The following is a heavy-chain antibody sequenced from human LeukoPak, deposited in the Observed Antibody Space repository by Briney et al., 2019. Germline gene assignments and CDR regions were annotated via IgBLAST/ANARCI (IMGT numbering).Heavy chain of an antibody. CDR2: ISGSGGGT. Sequence: AGGSLRLSCAASGFTFISYAMSWVRQAPGKGLEWVSAISGSGGGTYYADSVKGRFTISRDNSKNTLYLQMNSLRAEDTAVYYCAKEARSGPGVFDYWGQGALVTVSS. V-gene: IGHV3-23*01. D-gene: IGHD3-10*01. CDR3: AKEARSGPGVFDY. CDR1: GFTFISYA. J-gene: IGHJ4*02.